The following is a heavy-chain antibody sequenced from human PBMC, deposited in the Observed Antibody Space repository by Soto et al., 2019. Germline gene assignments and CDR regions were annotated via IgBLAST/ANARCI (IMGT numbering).Heavy chain of an antibody. CDR2: IYYSGST. Sequence: SETLSLTCTVSGGSISSISYYWVWIRQPPGKGLEWIGSIYYSGSTYYNPSLKSRVTISVDTSKNQFSLKLSSVTAADTAVYYCARQAEAVAWYGGNWFDPWGQGTMVT. V-gene: IGHV4-39*01. J-gene: IGHJ5*02. D-gene: IGHD6-19*01. CDR3: ARQAEAVAWYGGNWFDP. CDR1: GGSISSISYY.